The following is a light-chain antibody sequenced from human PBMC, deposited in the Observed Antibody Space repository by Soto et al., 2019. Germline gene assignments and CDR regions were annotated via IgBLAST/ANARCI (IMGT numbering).Light chain of an antibody. CDR2: DAT. Sequence: DIQMTQSPASLSASVGDRVTITCQASQSISRWLARYQKKPGKAPKLLIHDATSLESGVPSRFSGSGSGTEFTLTISSLQPDDFATYYCQQYSSYWTFAQGTKVDIK. V-gene: IGKV1-5*01. J-gene: IGKJ1*01. CDR1: QSISRW. CDR3: QQYSSYWT.